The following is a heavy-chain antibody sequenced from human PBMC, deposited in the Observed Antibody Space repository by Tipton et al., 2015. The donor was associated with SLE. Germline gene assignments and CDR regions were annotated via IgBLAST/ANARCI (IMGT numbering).Heavy chain of an antibody. J-gene: IGHJ3*01. CDR1: GVSISSSY. V-gene: IGHV4-4*07. CDR3: ARIIAGHGDAFDV. Sequence: TLSLTCNVSGVSISSSYWSWIRQPAGKGLEWIGRLYTSGSTNYNPSLQSRASMSLDTSKNQFSLKLSSVTAADTAVYFCARIIAGHGDAFDVWGQGTMVTVSS. CDR2: LYTSGST.